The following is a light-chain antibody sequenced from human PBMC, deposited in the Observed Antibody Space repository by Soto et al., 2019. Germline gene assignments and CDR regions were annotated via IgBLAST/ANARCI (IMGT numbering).Light chain of an antibody. CDR1: SSDVGAYNY. CDR3: SSYSGTNYHYV. V-gene: IGLV2-14*01. CDR2: DVT. Sequence: QSVLTQPASVSGSPGQSITISCTGTSSDVGAYNYVSWYQQHPGKAPKLMIYDVTNRPSGVSNRFSGSKSGNTASLTVSGLQADDEADYYCSSYSGTNYHYVFGTGTKVTV. J-gene: IGLJ1*01.